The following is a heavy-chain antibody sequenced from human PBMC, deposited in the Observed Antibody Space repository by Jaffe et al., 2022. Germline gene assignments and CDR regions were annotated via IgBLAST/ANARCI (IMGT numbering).Heavy chain of an antibody. CDR2: IYTSGST. CDR1: GGSISSGSYY. V-gene: IGHV4-61*02. J-gene: IGHJ4*02. Sequence: QVQLQESGPGLVKPSQTLSLTCTVSGGSISSGSYYWSWIRQPAGKGLEWIGRIYTSGSTNYNPSLKSRVTISVDTSKNQFSLKLSSVTAADTAVYYCARRDRSIAAAGTNWGQGTLVTVSS. CDR3: ARRDRSIAAAGTN. D-gene: IGHD6-13*01.